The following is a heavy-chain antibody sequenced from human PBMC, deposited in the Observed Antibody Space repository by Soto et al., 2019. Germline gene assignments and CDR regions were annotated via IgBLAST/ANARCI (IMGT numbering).Heavy chain of an antibody. V-gene: IGHV4-34*01. CDR3: ARVSLYTVTTCE. CDR2: INHSGST. D-gene: IGHD4-17*01. CDR1: GGSIRSYC. Sequence: PSETLSLTCTVSGGSIRSYCWTWIRQPPGKGLEWIGEINHSGSTNYNPSLKSRVTISVDTSKNQFSLKLSSVTAADTAVYYCARVSLYTVTTCEWGQGTLVTVSS. J-gene: IGHJ4*02.